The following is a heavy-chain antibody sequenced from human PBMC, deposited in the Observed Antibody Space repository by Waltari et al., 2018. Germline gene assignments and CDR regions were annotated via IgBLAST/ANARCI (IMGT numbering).Heavy chain of an antibody. V-gene: IGHV3-30-3*01. Sequence: QVQLLESGGGVVQPGRSLRLSCAASGFTFSKYAMHWVRQAPGKGLEWVAIISKDGSNKYYGDSVKGRFSISRDNSKSSLYLQMNSLRVEDTAVYYCVGPGPWGQGTLVTVSS. CDR3: VGPGP. CDR2: ISKDGSNK. CDR1: GFTFSKYA. J-gene: IGHJ5*02.